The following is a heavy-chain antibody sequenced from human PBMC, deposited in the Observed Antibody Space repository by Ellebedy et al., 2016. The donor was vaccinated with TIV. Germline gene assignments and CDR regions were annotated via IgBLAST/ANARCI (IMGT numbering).Heavy chain of an antibody. CDR3: ARGMITMVQEPWPLYYFDY. V-gene: IGHV6-1*01. CDR2: TYYRSKWYN. J-gene: IGHJ4*02. D-gene: IGHD3-10*01. CDR1: GDSVSSNSAA. Sequence: SQTLSLTCAISGDSVSSNSAAWNWIRQSPSRGLEWLGRTYYRSKWYNDYAVSVKSRITINPDTSKNQFSLQLNSVTPEDTAVYYCARGMITMVQEPWPLYYFDYWGQGTLVTVSS.